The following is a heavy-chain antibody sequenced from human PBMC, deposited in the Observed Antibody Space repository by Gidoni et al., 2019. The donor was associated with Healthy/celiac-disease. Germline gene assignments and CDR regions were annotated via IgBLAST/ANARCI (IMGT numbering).Heavy chain of an antibody. CDR2: LNPSSGGT. D-gene: IGHD1-26*01. CDR1: GYTFTGYY. CDR3: ARRIVGATFSFDY. V-gene: IGHV1-2*02. J-gene: IGHJ4*02. Sequence: QVQLVQSGAEVKKPGASVKVSCKASGYTFTGYYMHGVRQSPGQGLEWMGWLNPSSGGTHYAQKFQGRVTMTRDSSISSAYMELSRLSSDDTAVYYCARRIVGATFSFDYWGQGTLLTLSS.